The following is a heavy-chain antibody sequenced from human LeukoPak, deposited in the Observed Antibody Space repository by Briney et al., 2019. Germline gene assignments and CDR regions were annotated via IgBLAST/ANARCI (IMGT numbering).Heavy chain of an antibody. J-gene: IGHJ3*02. D-gene: IGHD3-22*01. CDR1: GFSLSTSGVG. Sequence: SGPTLVKPTQTLTLTCTFSGFSLSTSGVGVGWIRQPPGKALEWLALIYWDDDKRYSPSLKSRLTITKDTSKNQVVLTMTNMDPVDTATYYCAYYDSSGYQPPDAFDIWGQGTMVTVSS. CDR3: AYYDSSGYQPPDAFDI. V-gene: IGHV2-5*02. CDR2: IYWDDDK.